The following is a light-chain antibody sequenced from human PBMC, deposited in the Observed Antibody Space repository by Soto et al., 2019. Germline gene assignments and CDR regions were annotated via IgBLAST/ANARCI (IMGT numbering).Light chain of an antibody. CDR1: QSVSSSY. Sequence: EVVLTLSPGTMSLSPGKSATLSCRASQSVSSSYLAWYQQKPGQAPRFLIYGTSTRATGIPVRFSGSGSGTDFTLTISSLQTEDFAVYFCHQDFNLPWTFGQGTKVDIK. CDR3: HQDFNLPWT. V-gene: IGKV3D-7*01. J-gene: IGKJ1*01. CDR2: GTS.